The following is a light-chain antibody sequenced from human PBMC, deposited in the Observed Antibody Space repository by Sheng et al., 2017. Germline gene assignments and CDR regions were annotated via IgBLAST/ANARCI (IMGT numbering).Light chain of an antibody. CDR1: QTISNW. Sequence: DIQMTQAPSALSASVGDRVTITCRASQTISNWLAWYQQKPGQAPKLLIYKTSFLESGVPSRFGGSGSGTEFTLTISSLQPDDFATYYCQQYADSWTFGQGTKVEIK. V-gene: IGKV1-5*03. J-gene: IGKJ1*01. CDR3: QQYADSWT. CDR2: KTS.